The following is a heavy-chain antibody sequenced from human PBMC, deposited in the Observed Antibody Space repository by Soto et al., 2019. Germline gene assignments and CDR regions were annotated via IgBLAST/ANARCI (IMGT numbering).Heavy chain of an antibody. J-gene: IGHJ4*02. CDR3: ASQGSSSPF. Sequence: SETLSLTCPVSGGSITNTNWWTMVRQPPGRGVEWFGDISLSGNTNYNPSLDGRAAISLVKSRNRFSLILNSVTAADTAVDYCASQGSSSPFWGQGTMVTVSS. CDR2: ISLSGNT. CDR1: GGSITNTNW. D-gene: IGHD2-2*01. V-gene: IGHV4-4*02.